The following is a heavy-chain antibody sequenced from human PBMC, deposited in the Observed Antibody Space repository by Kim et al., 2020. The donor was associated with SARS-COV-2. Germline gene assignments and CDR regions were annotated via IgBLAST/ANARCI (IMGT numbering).Heavy chain of an antibody. Sequence: SVKVSCKASGGTFSSYAISWVRQAPGQGLEWMGGIIPIFGTANYAQKFQGRVTITADESTSTAYMELSSLRSEDTAVYYCARDRGIAAAGTPFDLWGRGTLVTVSS. D-gene: IGHD6-13*01. CDR3: ARDRGIAAAGTPFDL. CDR1: GGTFSSYA. CDR2: IIPIFGTA. J-gene: IGHJ2*01. V-gene: IGHV1-69*13.